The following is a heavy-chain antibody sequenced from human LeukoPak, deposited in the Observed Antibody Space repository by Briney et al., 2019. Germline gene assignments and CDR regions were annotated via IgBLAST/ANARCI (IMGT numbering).Heavy chain of an antibody. Sequence: GGSLRLSCAASGFSFSSYWMHWVRQAPGKGLVWVSRINSDGSGTTYAYSVKGPFTISRDNAKNTLDLHMNNLRAEDTAVYYCAKGGRGHSDYWGQGNLVTVSS. D-gene: IGHD3-16*01. J-gene: IGHJ4*02. CDR3: AKGGRGHSDY. V-gene: IGHV3-74*03. CDR1: GFSFSSYW. CDR2: INSDGSGT.